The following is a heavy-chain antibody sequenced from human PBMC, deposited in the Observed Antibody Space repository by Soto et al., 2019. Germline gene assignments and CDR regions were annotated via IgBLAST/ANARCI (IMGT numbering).Heavy chain of an antibody. CDR1: GFSFSNAW. Sequence: PGGSLRLSCAASGFSFSNAWMSWVRQAPGKGLEWVGRIKSKTDGGTTDYAAPVKGRFTTSRDDSKTTLYLQMNSLKTEDTAVYYCTTETGYSSGWYSGADDALDVWGQGTMVTVSS. J-gene: IGHJ3*01. D-gene: IGHD6-19*01. CDR3: TTETGYSSGWYSGADDALDV. V-gene: IGHV3-15*01. CDR2: IKSKTDGGTT.